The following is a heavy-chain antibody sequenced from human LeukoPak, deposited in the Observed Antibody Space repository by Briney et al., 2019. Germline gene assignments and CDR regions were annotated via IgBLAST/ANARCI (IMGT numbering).Heavy chain of an antibody. V-gene: IGHV4-34*01. CDR2: IDHSGGT. D-gene: IGHD4/OR15-4a*01. CDR1: GGSLINYY. J-gene: IGHJ5*02. CDR3: AMVLWQSGRPGP. Sequence: SETLSLTCAVYGGSLINYYWSWIRQSPGKGLEWIGDIDHSGGTNYNPALRSRVTISIDPSRNKFYLKINSVTASDTAVYYCAMVLWQSGRPGPWDQGSLVTVSS.